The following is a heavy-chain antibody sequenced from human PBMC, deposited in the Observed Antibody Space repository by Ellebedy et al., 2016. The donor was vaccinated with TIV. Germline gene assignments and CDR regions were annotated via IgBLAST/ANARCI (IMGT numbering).Heavy chain of an antibody. D-gene: IGHD2-15*01. CDR3: ARVEGYCSGGSCYSAHLFDY. J-gene: IGHJ4*02. CDR2: INGDGSTT. V-gene: IGHV3-74*01. CDR1: GFTFTNYW. Sequence: GESLKISCAASGFTFTNYWMHWVRQAPGKGLVWVSRINGDGSTTGYADSVRARFTISRDNAKNTLYLQMNSLRDEDTAVYYCARVEGYCSGGSCYSAHLFDYWGQGTLVTVSS.